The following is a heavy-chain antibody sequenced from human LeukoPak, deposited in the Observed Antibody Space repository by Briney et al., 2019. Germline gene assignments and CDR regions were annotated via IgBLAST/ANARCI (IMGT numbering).Heavy chain of an antibody. D-gene: IGHD4-23*01. CDR1: GFTVSSNY. V-gene: IGHV3-53*01. CDR3: ARDAPAYGGEGSDYGMDV. J-gene: IGHJ6*02. CDR2: IYSGGST. Sequence: PGGSLRLSCAASGFTVSSNYMSWVRQAPGKGLEWVSVIYSGGSTYYADSVKGRFTISRDNSKNTLYLQMNSLRAEDTAVYYCARDAPAYGGEGSDYGMDVWGQGTTVTVSS.